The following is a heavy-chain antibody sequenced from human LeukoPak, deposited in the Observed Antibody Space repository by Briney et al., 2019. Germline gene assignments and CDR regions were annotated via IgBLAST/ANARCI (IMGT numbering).Heavy chain of an antibody. D-gene: IGHD3-22*01. Sequence: SETLSLTCTVSGGSVSSYYWSWIRQPPGKGLEWIGSIYYSGSTNYNPSLKSRVTISVDTSKNQFSLKLSSVTAADTAVYYCARQRYYYDSSGYQEAFDIWGQGTMVTVSS. V-gene: IGHV4-59*02. J-gene: IGHJ3*02. CDR1: GGSVSSYY. CDR2: IYYSGST. CDR3: ARQRYYYDSSGYQEAFDI.